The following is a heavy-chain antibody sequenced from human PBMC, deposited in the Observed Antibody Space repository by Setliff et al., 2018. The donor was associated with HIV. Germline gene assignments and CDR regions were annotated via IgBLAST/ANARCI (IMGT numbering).Heavy chain of an antibody. D-gene: IGHD6-19*01. CDR1: GFTFSSYA. CDR3: ANTWYSSGWNYFDY. CDR2: ISGSGGST. Sequence: GGSLRLSCAASGFTFSSYAMSWVRQAPGKGLEWVSAISGSGGSTYYADSVKGRFTIPRDNSKNTLYLQMNSLRAEDTAVYYCANTWYSSGWNYFDYWGQGTLVTVSS. V-gene: IGHV3-23*01. J-gene: IGHJ4*02.